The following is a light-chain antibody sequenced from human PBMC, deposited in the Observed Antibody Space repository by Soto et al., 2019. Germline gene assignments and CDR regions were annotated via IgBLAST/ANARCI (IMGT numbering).Light chain of an antibody. CDR1: SSDVGGYNY. J-gene: IGLJ1*01. V-gene: IGLV2-14*01. CDR3: TLFV. Sequence: QSVLTQPASVSGSPGQSITISCTGTSSDVGGYNYVSWYQQHPGKAPKLMIYEVSNRPSGVSNRFSGSKSGNTASLTISGLQAEDEDDYYSTLFVFGAGTKVTVL. CDR2: EVS.